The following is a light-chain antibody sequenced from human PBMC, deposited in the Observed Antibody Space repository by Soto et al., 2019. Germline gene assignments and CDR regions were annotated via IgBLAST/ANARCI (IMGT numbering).Light chain of an antibody. V-gene: IGLV1-44*01. CDR3: AAWDGSLNVVL. J-gene: IGLJ2*01. CDR1: SSNIGTNT. CDR2: NDY. Sequence: QSLLTQPSSASGTPGQTVTISCSGTSSNIGTNTVNWYRQVPGTAPKLLIFNDYVRPSGVPGRFSGSRSGTSASLAISGLQSEDEADYYCAAWDGSLNVVLLGGGTKLTVL.